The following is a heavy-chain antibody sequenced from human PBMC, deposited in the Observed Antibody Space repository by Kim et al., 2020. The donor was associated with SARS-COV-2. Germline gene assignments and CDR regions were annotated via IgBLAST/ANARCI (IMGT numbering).Heavy chain of an antibody. D-gene: IGHD7-27*01. V-gene: IGHV4-4*02. J-gene: IGHJ6*02. CDR1: GDSFSSGNW. CDR3: ARANSCNNYGVDV. CDR2: VYHSGST. Sequence: SETLSLTCVVSGAVSGDSFSSGNWWTWVRQSPGHGLEWIGEVYHSGSTNYNTSLKSRVTISVDKSKNQFSLKLTSVTAADPAVYDCARANSCNNYGVDVWGQGNPVTVSS.